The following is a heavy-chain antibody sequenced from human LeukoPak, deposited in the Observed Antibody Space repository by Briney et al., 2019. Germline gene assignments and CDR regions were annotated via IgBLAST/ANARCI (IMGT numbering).Heavy chain of an antibody. CDR2: ISSSGSTI. CDR1: GFTFSSYE. CDR3: GSDYYDSSGYYFGTGASVDY. D-gene: IGHD3-22*01. V-gene: IGHV3-48*03. Sequence: GGSLRLSCAASGFTFSSYEMNWVRQAPGKGLEWVSYISSSGSTIYYADSVKGRFTISRDNSKNTLYLQMNSLRAEDTAVYYCGSDYYDSSGYYFGTGASVDYWGQGTLVTVSS. J-gene: IGHJ4*02.